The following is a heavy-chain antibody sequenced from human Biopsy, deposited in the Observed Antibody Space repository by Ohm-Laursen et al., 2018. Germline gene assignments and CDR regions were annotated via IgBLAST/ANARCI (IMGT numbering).Heavy chain of an antibody. D-gene: IGHD3-9*01. Sequence: GASVTVFCKAPGGTFVNNGVNWVRQAPGQGLEWLGGNIPILGTGNYAQKFQDRVTVAADTSTSTATMELRSLRSDDTAVYYCATKLTGYFHHWGQGTLVIVSS. CDR3: ATKLTGYFHH. J-gene: IGHJ1*01. V-gene: IGHV1-69*06. CDR1: GGTFVNNG. CDR2: NIPILGTG.